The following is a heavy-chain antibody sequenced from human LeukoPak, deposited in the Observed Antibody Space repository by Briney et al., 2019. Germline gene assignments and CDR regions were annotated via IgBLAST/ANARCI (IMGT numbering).Heavy chain of an antibody. D-gene: IGHD1-26*01. J-gene: IGHJ3*02. CDR1: GFTFDDYG. V-gene: IGHV3-20*04. Sequence: PGGSLRLSCAASGFTFDDYGMSWVRQAPGKGLEWVSGINWNGGSTGYADSVKGRFTISRDNAKNSLYLQMNSLRAEDTALYYCARDSQMSGSYSDAFDIWGQGTMVTVSS. CDR2: INWNGGST. CDR3: ARDSQMSGSYSDAFDI.